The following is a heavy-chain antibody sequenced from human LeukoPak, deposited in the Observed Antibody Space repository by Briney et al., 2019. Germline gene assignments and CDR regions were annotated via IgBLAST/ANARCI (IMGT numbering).Heavy chain of an antibody. D-gene: IGHD6-6*01. CDR3: AKWTRQLGVDY. Sequence: GGSLRLSCAASGFTFSRYARSWVRQAPGKGLEWVSAISGSGGSTYYADSVKGRFTISRDNSKNTLYLQMNSLRAEDTAVYYCAKWTRQLGVDYWGQGTLVAVSS. J-gene: IGHJ4*02. CDR1: GFTFSRYA. CDR2: ISGSGGST. V-gene: IGHV3-23*01.